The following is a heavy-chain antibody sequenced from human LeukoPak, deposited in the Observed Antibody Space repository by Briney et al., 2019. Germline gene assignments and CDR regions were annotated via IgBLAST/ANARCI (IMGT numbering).Heavy chain of an antibody. CDR3: AKDPIVVVPAAGNY. Sequence: PGGSLRLSCAASGFTFSSYAMSWVRQAPGKWLEWVSAISGSGGSTYYADSVKGRFTISRDNSKNTLYLQMNSLRAEDTAVYYCAKDPIVVVPAAGNYWGQGTLVTVSS. D-gene: IGHD2-2*01. V-gene: IGHV3-23*01. CDR2: ISGSGGST. J-gene: IGHJ4*02. CDR1: GFTFSSYA.